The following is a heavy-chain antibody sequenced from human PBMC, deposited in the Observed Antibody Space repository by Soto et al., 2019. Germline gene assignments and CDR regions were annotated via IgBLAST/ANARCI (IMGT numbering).Heavy chain of an antibody. D-gene: IGHD2-8*02. J-gene: IGHJ4*02. CDR2: IYYGGIT. CDR1: GGSLSSYY. CDR3: ARGGGVYYFDY. V-gene: IGHV4-59*01. Sequence: SETLSLTCTVSGGSLSSYYLSWIRQPPGKGLEWIGYIYYGGITDYNSSLKSRVTISVDTSKSQFSLKLSSVTAADTAVYYCARGGGVYYFDYWGQGTLVTVSS.